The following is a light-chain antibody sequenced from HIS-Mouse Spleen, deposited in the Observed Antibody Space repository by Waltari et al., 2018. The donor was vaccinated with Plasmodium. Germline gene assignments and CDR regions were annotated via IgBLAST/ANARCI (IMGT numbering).Light chain of an antibody. CDR2: RNN. CDR1: SSNIGRNY. CDR3: AAWDDSLSGRV. V-gene: IGLV1-47*01. J-gene: IGLJ3*02. Sequence: QSVLTQPPSASGTPGQRVTISCYGSSSNIGRNYVTWYQQLPGTAPKLLIYRNNQRPSGVPDRFSGSKSGTSASLAISGLRSEDEADYYCAAWDDSLSGRVFGGGTKLTVL.